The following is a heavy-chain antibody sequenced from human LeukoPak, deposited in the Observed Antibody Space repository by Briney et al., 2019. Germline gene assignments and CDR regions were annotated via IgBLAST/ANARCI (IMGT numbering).Heavy chain of an antibody. CDR3: ARDWRRTFDY. J-gene: IGHJ4*02. D-gene: IGHD1-7*01. CDR1: GGSISSAHDF. CDR2: IYTSGST. Sequence: PSETLSLTCTVSGGSISSAHDFWSWIRQPAGKGLEWIGRIYTSGSTDYNPSLKTRVTISVDTSRNQFSLNLSSVTAADTAVYYCARDWRRTFDYWGQGTLVTVSS. V-gene: IGHV4-61*02.